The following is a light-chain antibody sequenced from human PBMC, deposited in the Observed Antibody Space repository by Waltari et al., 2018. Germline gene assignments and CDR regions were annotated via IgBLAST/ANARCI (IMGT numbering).Light chain of an antibody. CDR1: SSDVGGYTY. Sequence: QSALTQPASVSGSPAQSITISCTGTSSDVGGYTYFSCYQQHTSKAPKLMIYDVSNRHSGVSNRFSGSKSGNTASLTISGLQAEDEADYYCSSYTSSSTLVFGGGTKLTVL. CDR2: DVS. CDR3: SSYTSSSTLV. J-gene: IGLJ3*02. V-gene: IGLV2-14*01.